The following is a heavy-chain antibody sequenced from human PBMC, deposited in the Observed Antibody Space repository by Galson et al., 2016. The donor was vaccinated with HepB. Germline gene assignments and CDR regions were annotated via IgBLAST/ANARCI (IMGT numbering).Heavy chain of an antibody. D-gene: IGHD3-16*01. CDR3: ARVLRNYYYGVDV. CDR1: GFTFSDYY. J-gene: IGHJ6*02. Sequence: SLRLSCAASGFTFSDYYMSWIRQAPGKGLEWVSYISGSGVTIFYADSVKGRFTISRDNAQNSLPLQVNSLRAADLAVYYCARVLRNYYYGVDVWGQGTTATVSS. V-gene: IGHV3-11*01. CDR2: ISGSGVTI.